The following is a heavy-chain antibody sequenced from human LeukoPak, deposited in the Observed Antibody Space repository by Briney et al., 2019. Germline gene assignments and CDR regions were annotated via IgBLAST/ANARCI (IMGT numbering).Heavy chain of an antibody. CDR2: IYSGGST. Sequence: GGSLRLSCAASGFTVNSHYMSWVRQAPGKGLEWVSVIYSGGSTYNADSVEGRFTISRDNSKNTLYLQMNSLRAEDTAVYYCASGGNWGPNPFDYWGQGTLVTVSS. J-gene: IGHJ4*02. D-gene: IGHD7-27*01. V-gene: IGHV3-53*01. CDR1: GFTVNSHY. CDR3: ASGGNWGPNPFDY.